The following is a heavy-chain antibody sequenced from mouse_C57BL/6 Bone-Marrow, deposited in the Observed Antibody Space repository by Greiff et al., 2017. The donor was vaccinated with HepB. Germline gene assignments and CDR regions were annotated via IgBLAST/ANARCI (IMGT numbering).Heavy chain of an antibody. D-gene: IGHD4-1*01. V-gene: IGHV1-7*01. Sequence: QVQLQQSGAELAKPGASVKLSCKASGYTFTSYWMHWVKQRPGQGLEWIGYINPSSGYTKYNQKFKDKATLTADKSSSTAYMQLSSLTYEDSAVYYCARSNWDYYYAMDYWGQGTSVTVSS. CDR2: INPSSGYT. J-gene: IGHJ4*01. CDR1: GYTFTSYW. CDR3: ARSNWDYYYAMDY.